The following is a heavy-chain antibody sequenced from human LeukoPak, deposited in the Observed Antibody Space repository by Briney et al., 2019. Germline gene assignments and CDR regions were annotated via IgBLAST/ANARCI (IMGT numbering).Heavy chain of an antibody. J-gene: IGHJ4*02. Sequence: YPSETLSLTCTVSGGSISSYHWSWVRQPAGKGLEWIGRIYTSGNTNYNPSLKGRVTMSVDTSKNQFSLNLSSVTAADTAVYYCARGRGSSWYYFDYWGQGTLVTVSS. D-gene: IGHD6-13*01. CDR2: IYTSGNT. V-gene: IGHV4-4*07. CDR3: ARGRGSSWYYFDY. CDR1: GGSISSYH.